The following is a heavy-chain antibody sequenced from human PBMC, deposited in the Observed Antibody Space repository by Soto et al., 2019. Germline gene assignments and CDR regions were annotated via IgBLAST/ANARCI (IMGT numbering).Heavy chain of an antibody. V-gene: IGHV1-8*01. CDR3: ARGVAAAGNNWFDP. CDR1: GYTFTSYD. CDR2: MNPNSGNT. Sequence: ASVKVSCKASGYTFTSYDINWVRQATGQGLEWMGWMNPNSGNTGYAQKFQGRVTMTRNTSISTAYMELSSLRSEDTAVYYRARGVAAAGNNWFDPWGQGTLVTVSS. D-gene: IGHD6-13*01. J-gene: IGHJ5*02.